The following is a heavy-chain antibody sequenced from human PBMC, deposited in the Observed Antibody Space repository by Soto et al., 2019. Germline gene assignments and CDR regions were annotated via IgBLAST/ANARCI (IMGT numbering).Heavy chain of an antibody. V-gene: IGHV4-30-2*01. CDR1: GGSISSGGFS. CDR3: ASSMDLKSITIFSSYGMDV. J-gene: IGHJ6*02. D-gene: IGHD3-3*01. CDR2: IYYSGGT. Sequence: SETLSLTCAVSGGSISSGGFSWTWIRQPPGKGLEFIGYIYYSGGTYYNPSLKSRVTISVDRSTNQFPLRLSSVTAADTAVYYCASSMDLKSITIFSSYGMDVWGQGTTVAASS.